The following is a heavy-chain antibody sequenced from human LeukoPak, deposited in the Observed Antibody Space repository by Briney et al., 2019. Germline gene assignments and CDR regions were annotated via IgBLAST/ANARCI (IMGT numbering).Heavy chain of an antibody. CDR3: ARATPDYYDSSGYYPFDY. CDR1: GYTFTSYD. V-gene: IGHV1-8*01. Sequence: ASVKVSCKASGYTFTSYDINWVRQATGQGLEWMGGMNPNSGNTGYAQKFQGRVTMTRNTSISTAYMELSSLRSEDTAMYYCARATPDYYDSSGYYPFDYWGQGTLVTVSS. D-gene: IGHD3-22*01. J-gene: IGHJ4*02. CDR2: MNPNSGNT.